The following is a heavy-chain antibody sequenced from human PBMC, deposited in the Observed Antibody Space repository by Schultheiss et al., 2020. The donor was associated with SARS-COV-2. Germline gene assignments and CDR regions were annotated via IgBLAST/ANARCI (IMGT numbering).Heavy chain of an antibody. D-gene: IGHD3-16*02. CDR2: IYYSGST. CDR1: GGSISSYY. Sequence: SETLSLTCTVSGGSISSYYWSWIRQPPGKGLEWIGYIYYSGSTNYNPSLKSRVTISVDTSKNQFSLKLSSVTAADTAVYYCARSPLGLITFGGVIAHFDYWGQGTLVTVSS. V-gene: IGHV4-59*08. CDR3: ARSPLGLITFGGVIAHFDY. J-gene: IGHJ4*02.